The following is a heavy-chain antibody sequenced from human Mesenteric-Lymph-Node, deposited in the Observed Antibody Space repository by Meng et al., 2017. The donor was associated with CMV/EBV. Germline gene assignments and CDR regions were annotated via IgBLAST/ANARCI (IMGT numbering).Heavy chain of an antibody. CDR1: GYTFSGHY. V-gene: IGHV1-2*02. CDR3: ARGHCSSTSCYTGENWFDP. Sequence: ASVKVSCKASGYTFSGHYIHWVRQAPGKGPEWMGWINPKDGGKEYAQKFQGRVTMTRDTSTSTVYMELSSLRSEDTAVYYCARGHCSSTSCYTGENWFDPWGQGTLVTVSS. J-gene: IGHJ5*02. CDR2: INPKDGGK. D-gene: IGHD2-2*02.